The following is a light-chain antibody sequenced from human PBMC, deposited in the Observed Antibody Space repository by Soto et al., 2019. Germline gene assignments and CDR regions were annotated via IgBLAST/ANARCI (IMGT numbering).Light chain of an antibody. J-gene: IGKJ1*01. CDR3: QQYGSSGT. CDR1: QTVRNNY. V-gene: IGKV3-20*01. CDR2: DAS. Sequence: EFVLTQSPRTLSLSPGERATLSCRARQTVRNNYLAWYQQKPGQAPKLLIYDASSRATGIPERFSGGGSGTDFILTISRLEPEDFAVYYCQQYGSSGTFGQGTKVDIK.